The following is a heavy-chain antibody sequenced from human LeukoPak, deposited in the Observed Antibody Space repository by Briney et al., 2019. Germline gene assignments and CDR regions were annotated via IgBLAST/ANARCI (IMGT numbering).Heavy chain of an antibody. CDR3: ARDSGLAVVSD. CDR2: INPSGGST. D-gene: IGHD3-22*01. V-gene: IGHV1-46*01. J-gene: IGHJ4*02. Sequence: GASVKVSCKASGYTFTSYYMHWVRQAPGQGLEWMGIINPSGGSTSYAQRFQGRVTMTRDTSTSTVYMELSSLRSEDTAVYYCARDSGLAVVSDWGQGTLVTVSS. CDR1: GYTFTSYY.